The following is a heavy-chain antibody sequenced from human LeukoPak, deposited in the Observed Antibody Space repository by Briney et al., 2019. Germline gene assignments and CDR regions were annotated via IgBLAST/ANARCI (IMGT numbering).Heavy chain of an antibody. J-gene: IGHJ4*02. CDR2: ISYDGSNK. Sequence: GGSLRLSCAAPGFTFSSYGIHTVRQAPDKGLEWVAVISYDGSNKNYADSVKGRFTVSRDNSKNTLYLQMNSLRGEDTAVYYCAKEAYYHLSAAHPGGYWGQGTLVTVSS. D-gene: IGHD3-3*02. CDR1: GFTFSSYG. V-gene: IGHV3-30*18. CDR3: AKEAYYHLSAAHPGGY.